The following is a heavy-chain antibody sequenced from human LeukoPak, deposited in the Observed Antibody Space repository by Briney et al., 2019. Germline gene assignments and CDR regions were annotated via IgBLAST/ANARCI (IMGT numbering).Heavy chain of an antibody. J-gene: IGHJ4*02. CDR1: GFAFSSYS. CDR2: ISSSSSTI. D-gene: IGHD6-19*01. CDR3: ARVSSLITVAGTFDY. V-gene: IGHV3-48*01. Sequence: GGSLRLSCAASGFAFSSYSMNWVRQAPGKGLEWVSYISSSSSTIYYADSVKGRFTISRDNAKNSLYLQMNSLRAEDTAVYYCARVSSLITVAGTFDYWGQGTLVTVSS.